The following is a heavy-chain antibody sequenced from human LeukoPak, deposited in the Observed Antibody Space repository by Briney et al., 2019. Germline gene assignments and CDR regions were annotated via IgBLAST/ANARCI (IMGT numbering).Heavy chain of an antibody. D-gene: IGHD2-15*01. V-gene: IGHV4-59*01. CDR1: GGSISSYY. CDR3: ARDGSAGFFDY. J-gene: IGHJ4*02. Sequence: PSETLSLTCTVPGGSISSYYWSWIRQPPGKGLEYIGYIYYTGSTNYNPSLRSRITISLDTSKNQFSLKLSSVTTADTAFYYCARDGSAGFFDYWGQGTLVTVSP. CDR2: IYYTGST.